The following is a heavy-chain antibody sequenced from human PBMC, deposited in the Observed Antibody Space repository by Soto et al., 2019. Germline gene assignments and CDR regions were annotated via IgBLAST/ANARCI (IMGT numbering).Heavy chain of an antibody. J-gene: IGHJ5*02. D-gene: IGHD3-10*01. CDR1: GGSFSGYY. CDR3: ARVGATMVRGVIVRWFDP. Sequence: SETLSLTCAVYGGSFSGYYWSWIRQPPGKGLEWIGEINHSGSTNYNPSLKSLVTISVDTSKNQFSLKLSSVTAADTALYYFARVGATMVRGVIVRWFDPWGQGTLVTVSS. CDR2: INHSGST. V-gene: IGHV4-34*01.